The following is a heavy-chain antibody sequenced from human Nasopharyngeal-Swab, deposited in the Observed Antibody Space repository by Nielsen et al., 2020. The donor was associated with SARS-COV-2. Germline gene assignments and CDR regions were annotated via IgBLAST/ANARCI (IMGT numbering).Heavy chain of an antibody. J-gene: IGHJ4*02. CDR2: IIAGTGNT. CDR1: GYTFNNYS. V-gene: IGHV1-3*01. D-gene: IGHD2-2*01. CDR3: ASGRVVPAAMPNY. Sequence: ASVKVSCKASGYTFNNYSMHWVRQAPGQRLERMGWIIAGTGNTKYSQKFQGRVTITRDTSASTAYMDLSSLRSEDTAVYYCASGRVVPAAMPNYWGQGTLVTVSS.